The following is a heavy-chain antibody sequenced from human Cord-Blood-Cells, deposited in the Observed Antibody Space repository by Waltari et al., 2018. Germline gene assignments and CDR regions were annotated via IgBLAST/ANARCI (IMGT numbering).Heavy chain of an antibody. CDR3: ATRYSGSYYAFDI. J-gene: IGHJ3*02. CDR2: INHSGST. Sequence: QVQLQQWGAGLLKPSETLSLTCAVYGGSFSGYYWSWIRQPPGKGLEWIGEINHSGSTNYNPSLKSRVTISVDTSKNQFSRKLSSVTAADTAVYYCATRYSGSYYAFDIWGQGTMVTVSS. CDR1: GGSFSGYY. V-gene: IGHV4-34*01. D-gene: IGHD1-26*01.